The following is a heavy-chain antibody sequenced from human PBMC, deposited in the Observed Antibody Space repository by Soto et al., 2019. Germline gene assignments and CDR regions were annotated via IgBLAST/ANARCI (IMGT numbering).Heavy chain of an antibody. CDR3: ARDSYDIMSGYGMDV. V-gene: IGHV4-61*01. D-gene: IGHD3-9*01. Sequence: TSETLSLTCTVSGGSVSSGSYYWSWIRQPPGKGLEWIGYIYYSGSTNYNPSLKSRVTISVDTSKNQFSLKLRSVNAADTAVYYCARDSYDIMSGYGMDVWGQGTTVTVSS. CDR1: GGSVSSGSYY. CDR2: IYYSGST. J-gene: IGHJ6*02.